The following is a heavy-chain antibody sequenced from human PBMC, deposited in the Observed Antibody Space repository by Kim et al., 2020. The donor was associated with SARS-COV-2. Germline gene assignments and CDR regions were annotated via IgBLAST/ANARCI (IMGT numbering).Heavy chain of an antibody. V-gene: IGHV5-51*01. CDR3: ARLTTSPPIDYGMDV. J-gene: IGHJ6*02. Sequence: RSFQGQVTISADKSISTAYLQWSSLKASDTAMYYCARLTTSPPIDYGMDVWGQGTTVTVSS. D-gene: IGHD4-4*01.